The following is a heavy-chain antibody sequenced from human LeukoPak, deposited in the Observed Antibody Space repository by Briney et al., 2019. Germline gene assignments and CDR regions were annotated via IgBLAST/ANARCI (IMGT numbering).Heavy chain of an antibody. J-gene: IGHJ4*02. D-gene: IGHD2-2*01. V-gene: IGHV3-7*01. CDR2: IKHGGSEK. CDR1: GFTFNSYS. Sequence: GGSLRLSCTASGFTFNSYSMTWVRQAPGMGLEWVVNIKHGGSEKYYVDSVRGRFTISRDNAKNSLYLQMNTLRAEDTAVYFCARHNYYQLDYWGQGTLVTASS. CDR3: ARHNYYQLDY.